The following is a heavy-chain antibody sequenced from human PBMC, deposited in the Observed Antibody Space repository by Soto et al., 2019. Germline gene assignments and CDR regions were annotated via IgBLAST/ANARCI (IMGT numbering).Heavy chain of an antibody. CDR2: ISSSSSYI. CDR3: ARGPPSSGFYYFDY. Sequence: PGGCLRLSCAASGVTFSSYSMNWVRQAPGKGLEWVSSISSSSSYIYYADSVKGRFTISRDNAKNSLYLQMNSLRAEDTAVYYCARGPPSSGFYYFDYWGQGTLVTGSS. V-gene: IGHV3-21*01. J-gene: IGHJ4*02. CDR1: GVTFSSYS. D-gene: IGHD6-19*01.